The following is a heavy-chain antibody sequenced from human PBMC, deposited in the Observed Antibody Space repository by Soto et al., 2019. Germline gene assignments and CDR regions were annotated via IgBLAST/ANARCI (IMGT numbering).Heavy chain of an antibody. CDR3: ARVSSGYDYYYYYYMDV. CDR1: GGSISSYY. J-gene: IGHJ6*03. Sequence: SETLSLTCTVSGGSISSYYWSWIRQPPGKGLEWIGYIYYSGSTNYNPSLKSRVTISVDTSKNQFSLKLSSVTAADTAVYYCARVSSGYDYYYYYYMDVRGKGTTVTVSS. CDR2: IYYSGST. D-gene: IGHD5-12*01. V-gene: IGHV4-59*01.